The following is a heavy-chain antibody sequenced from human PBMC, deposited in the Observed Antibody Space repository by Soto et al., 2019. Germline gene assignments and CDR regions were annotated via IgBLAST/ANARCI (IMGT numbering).Heavy chain of an antibody. CDR1: GFTFSSYA. J-gene: IGHJ3*02. V-gene: IGHV3-23*01. D-gene: IGHD4-17*01. CDR3: AKPRGSYGWAFDI. CDR2: ISGSGGST. Sequence: EVQLLESGGGLVQPGGSLRLSCAASGFTFSSYAMSWVRQAPGKGLEWVSAISGSGGSTYYADSVKGRFTISRDNSKNTLYLQMNSLRAEDTAVYYYAKPRGSYGWAFDIWGQGTMVTVSS.